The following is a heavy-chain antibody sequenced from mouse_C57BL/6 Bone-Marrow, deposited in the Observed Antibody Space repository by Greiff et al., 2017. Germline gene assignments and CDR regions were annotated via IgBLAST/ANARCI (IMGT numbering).Heavy chain of an antibody. CDR3: ARDDSSSAWFAY. D-gene: IGHD2-12*01. V-gene: IGHV1-53*01. CDR2: INPSNGGT. CDR1: GSTFTSSW. J-gene: IGHJ3*01. Sequence: QVQLQQPGTELVKPGASVKLSCKASGSTFTSSWMHWVKQRPGQGLEWIGNINPSNGGTNYNEKFKSKATLTVDKSSSTAYMQLSSLTSEESAVYYCARDDSSSAWFAYWGQGTLVTVSA.